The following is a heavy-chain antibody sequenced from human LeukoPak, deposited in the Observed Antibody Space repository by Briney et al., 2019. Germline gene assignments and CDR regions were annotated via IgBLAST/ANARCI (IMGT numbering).Heavy chain of an antibody. Sequence: ASVKVSCKASGYTFTSYYMHWVRQAPGQGLEWMGIINPSGGSTSYAQKFQGRVNMTRDTSTSTVYMELSSLRSEDTAVYYCAGHYYDGLEAVYWGQGTLVTVSS. CDR2: INPSGGST. CDR3: AGHYYDGLEAVY. CDR1: GYTFTSYY. D-gene: IGHD3-22*01. J-gene: IGHJ4*02. V-gene: IGHV1-46*03.